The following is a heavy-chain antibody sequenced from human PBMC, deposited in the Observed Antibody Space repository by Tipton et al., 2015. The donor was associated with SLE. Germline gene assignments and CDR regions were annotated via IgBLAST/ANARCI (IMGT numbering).Heavy chain of an antibody. CDR2: ISHTGIVT. Sequence: SLRLSCAASGFTFSAYEMHWVRQAPGKGLEWVSYISHTGIVTYYADSVKGRFTISRDNAKNSLYLQMNNLRPEDTALYYCARDRNDYGNPHFWYDMDVWGQGTTVTVSS. D-gene: IGHD4-17*01. V-gene: IGHV3-48*03. CDR1: GFTFSAYE. CDR3: ARDRNDYGNPHFWYDMDV. J-gene: IGHJ6*02.